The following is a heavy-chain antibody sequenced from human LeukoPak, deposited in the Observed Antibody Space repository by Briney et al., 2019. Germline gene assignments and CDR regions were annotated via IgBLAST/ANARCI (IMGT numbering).Heavy chain of an antibody. CDR1: GGSISSYY. Sequence: SETLSLTCTVSGGSISSYYWSWIRQPPGKGLQWIGHVHPSGSTSYNPSLKSRVTISADTSKNQFSLSLTFVNAADTAIYYCATGADAYKTGYWGQGTLVSVSS. CDR3: ATGADAYKTGY. CDR2: VHPSGST. J-gene: IGHJ4*02. V-gene: IGHV4-59*12. D-gene: IGHD5-24*01.